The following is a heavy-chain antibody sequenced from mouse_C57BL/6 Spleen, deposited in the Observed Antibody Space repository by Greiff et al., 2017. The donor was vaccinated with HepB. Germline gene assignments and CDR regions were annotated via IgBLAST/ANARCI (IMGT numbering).Heavy chain of an antibody. V-gene: IGHV1-72*01. J-gene: IGHJ2*01. Sequence: QVQLQQPGAELVKPGASVKLSCKASGYTFTSYWMHWVKQRPGRGLEWIGRIDPNSGGTKYNEKLKSKATLTVDKPSSTAYMQLSSLTSEDAAVYYCARRVVTGRGYFDYWGQGTTLTVSS. CDR3: ARRVVTGRGYFDY. CDR2: IDPNSGGT. CDR1: GYTFTSYW. D-gene: IGHD2-2*01.